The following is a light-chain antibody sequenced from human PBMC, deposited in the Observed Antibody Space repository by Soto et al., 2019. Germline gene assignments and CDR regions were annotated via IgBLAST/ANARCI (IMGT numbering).Light chain of an antibody. V-gene: IGKV2-30*02. Sequence: DVVLTQSPLSLPVTLGQPASISCRSSQSLVHSDGIFYLNWFQQRPGQSPRRLIYKVSNRDYGVPDRFSGSVSGTDFTLEISRVEAEDVGVYYCIQGSHWPYTVGQGTKLEIK. J-gene: IGKJ2*01. CDR3: IQGSHWPYT. CDR2: KVS. CDR1: QSLVHSDGIFY.